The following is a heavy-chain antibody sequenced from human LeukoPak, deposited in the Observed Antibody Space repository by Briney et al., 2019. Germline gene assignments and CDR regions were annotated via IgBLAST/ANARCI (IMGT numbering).Heavy chain of an antibody. V-gene: IGHV4-59*01. J-gene: IGHJ4*02. CDR1: GGSISSYC. Sequence: PSETLSLTCTVSGGSISSYCWSWIRQPPGKGLEWIGYIYYSGSTNYNPSLKSRVTISVDTSKNQFSLKLSSVTAADTAVYYCARVATLLPDYWGQGTLVTVSS. CDR2: IYYSGST. D-gene: IGHD3-22*01. CDR3: ARVATLLPDY.